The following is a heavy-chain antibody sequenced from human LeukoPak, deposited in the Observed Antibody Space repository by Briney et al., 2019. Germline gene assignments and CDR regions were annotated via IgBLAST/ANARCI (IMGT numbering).Heavy chain of an antibody. CDR2: IYSGGST. D-gene: IGHD3-22*01. CDR3: AREMHYYDSSGEFQH. Sequence: GGSLRLSCAASGFTVSSNYMSWVRQAPGKGLEWVSVIYSGGSTYYADSVKGRFTISRDNSKNTLYLQMNSLRVEDTAVYYCAREMHYYDSSGEFQHWGQGTLVTVSS. V-gene: IGHV3-66*01. CDR1: GFTVSSNY. J-gene: IGHJ1*01.